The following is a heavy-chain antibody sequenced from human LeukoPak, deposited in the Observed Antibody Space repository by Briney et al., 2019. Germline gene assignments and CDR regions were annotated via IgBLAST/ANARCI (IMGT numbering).Heavy chain of an antibody. CDR1: GFSFGSYW. Sequence: GGSLRLSCAASGFSFGSYWMSWVRQAPGKGLEWVSVIYTGGSTYYADSVKGRFTISRDNSKNTLFLQMNSLRAEDTAVYYCARDRVAVAGTYYFDYWGQGTLVTVSS. CDR2: IYTGGST. J-gene: IGHJ4*02. CDR3: ARDRVAVAGTYYFDY. V-gene: IGHV3-66*01. D-gene: IGHD6-19*01.